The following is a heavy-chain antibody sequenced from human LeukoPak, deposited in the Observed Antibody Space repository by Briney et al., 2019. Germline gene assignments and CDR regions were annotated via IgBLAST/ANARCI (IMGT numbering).Heavy chain of an antibody. CDR1: GFTFSSYW. V-gene: IGHV3-7*01. Sequence: GGSLRLSCAASGFTFSSYWMSWVRQAPGKGLEWVANIKQDGSEKYYVDSVKGRFTISRDNAKNSLYLQMNSLRAEDTAVYYCARHTGGAARRPDDAFDIWGQGTMVTVSS. J-gene: IGHJ3*02. CDR3: ARHTGGAARRPDDAFDI. CDR2: IKQDGSEK. D-gene: IGHD6-6*01.